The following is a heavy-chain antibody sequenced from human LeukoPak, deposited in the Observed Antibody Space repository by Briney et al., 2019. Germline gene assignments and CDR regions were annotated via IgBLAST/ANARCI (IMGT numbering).Heavy chain of an antibody. J-gene: IGHJ6*03. D-gene: IGHD6-13*01. CDR3: ARGGSSSGMEPPYYYYMDV. CDR1: GFTFSSYS. CDR2: ISSSSSYI. Sequence: GGSLRLSCAASGFTFSSYSMNWVRQAPGKGLEWVSSISSSSSYIYYADSVKGRFTISRDNAKNSLYLQMNSLRAEDTAVYYCARGGSSSGMEPPYYYYMDVWGKGTTVTVSS. V-gene: IGHV3-21*01.